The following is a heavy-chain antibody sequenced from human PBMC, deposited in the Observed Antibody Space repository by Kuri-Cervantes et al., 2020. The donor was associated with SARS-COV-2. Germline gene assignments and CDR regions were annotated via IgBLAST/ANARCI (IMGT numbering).Heavy chain of an antibody. CDR2: INPNSGGT. Sequence: SVKVSCKASGYTFTGYYMHWVRQAPGQGREWMGWINPNSGGTNYAQKFQGRVTMTRDTSISTAYMELSRLRSDDTALYYCARCIPVVRNARRIDYWGQGTLVTVSS. J-gene: IGHJ4*02. CDR3: ARCIPVVRNARRIDY. D-gene: IGHD3-10*01. V-gene: IGHV1-2*02. CDR1: GYTFTGYY.